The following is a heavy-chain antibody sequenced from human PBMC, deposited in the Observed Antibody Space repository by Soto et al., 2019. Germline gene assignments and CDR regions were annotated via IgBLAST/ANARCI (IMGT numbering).Heavy chain of an antibody. Sequence: QVQLQESGPGLVQPSQTLSLTCTVSGGSISSGGYYWSWIRQHPGTGLEWIGHISYSGSTHYNTSLKSRVTIAVDKSMNQFSLIVNAVTAADTAVYYCARGVLHWGQGTLVTVSS. CDR2: ISYSGST. J-gene: IGHJ4*01. CDR3: ARGVLH. V-gene: IGHV4-31*03. CDR1: GGSISSGGYY.